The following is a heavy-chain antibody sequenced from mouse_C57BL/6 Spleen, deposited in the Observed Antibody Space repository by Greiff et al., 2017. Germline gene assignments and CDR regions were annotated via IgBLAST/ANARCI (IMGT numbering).Heavy chain of an antibody. CDR3: ARSSNGDY. V-gene: IGHV5-4*01. J-gene: IGHJ2*01. CDR2: ISDGGSYT. D-gene: IGHD2-5*01. CDR1: GFTFSSYA. Sequence: EVQLVESGGGLVKPGGSLKLSCAASGFTFSSYAMSWVRQTPEKRLEWVATISDGGSYTYYPDNVKGRFTISRDNAKTNLYLQMSHFKSEDTATYYCARSSNGDYWGQGTTLTVSS.